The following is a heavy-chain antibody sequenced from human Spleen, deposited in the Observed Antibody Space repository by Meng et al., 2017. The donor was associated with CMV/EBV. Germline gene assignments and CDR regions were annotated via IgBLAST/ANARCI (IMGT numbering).Heavy chain of an antibody. V-gene: IGHV4-34*01. CDR3: ARDHIAARPFDY. CDR2: INHSGST. D-gene: IGHD6-6*01. Sequence: LSCAGYGGSFSGYYWSWIRQPTGKGLEWIGEINHSGSTNYNPSLKSRVTISVDTSKNQFSLKLSSVTAADTAVYYCARDHIAARPFDYWGQGTLVTVSS. J-gene: IGHJ4*02. CDR1: GGSFSGYY.